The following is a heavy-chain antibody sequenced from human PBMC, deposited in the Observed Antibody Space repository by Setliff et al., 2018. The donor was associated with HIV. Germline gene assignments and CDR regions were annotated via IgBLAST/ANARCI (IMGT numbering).Heavy chain of an antibody. D-gene: IGHD2-2*01. Sequence: TSETLSLTCTVSGYPISSGYYWGWIRQPPGKGLEWIGSIYHSGTTYYNPSLKSRVTISVDTSKNQFSLKLSSATAADTAVYYCARLAIPAATTDYWGQGTLVTVSS. J-gene: IGHJ4*02. CDR2: IYHSGTT. CDR3: ARLAIPAATTDY. V-gene: IGHV4-38-2*02. CDR1: GYPISSGYY.